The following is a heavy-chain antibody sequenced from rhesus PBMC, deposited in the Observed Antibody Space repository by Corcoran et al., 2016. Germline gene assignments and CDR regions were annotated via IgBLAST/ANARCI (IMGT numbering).Heavy chain of an antibody. D-gene: IGHD3-16*01. Sequence: QVQLQESGPGLVKPSETLSLTCDVSGYSISSGYGWRWICKPPGKGLEWIGYIVGSGGTTNYNPSLKSRVTISKDTSKNQLSLKLRSVTAADTAVYYCARELYYYSDRFYGLDPWGQGVVVTVSS. CDR1: GYSISSGYG. V-gene: IGHV4-127*01. CDR3: ARELYYYSDRFYGLDP. CDR2: IVGSGGTT. J-gene: IGHJ6*01.